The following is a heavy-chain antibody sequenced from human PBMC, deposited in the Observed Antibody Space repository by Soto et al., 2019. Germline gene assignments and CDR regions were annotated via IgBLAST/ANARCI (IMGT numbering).Heavy chain of an antibody. V-gene: IGHV1-46*01. CDR1: GYTFTSYY. J-gene: IGHJ4*02. Sequence: QVQLVQSGAEVKKPGASVKVSCKASGYTFTSYYMHWVRQAPGQGLEWMGIINPSGGSTSYAQKSQARLTMTRDTSTSTVYVELSSLRSEDTAVYYCPGRSYDLIDYGGQGTLFTVSS. CDR2: INPSGGST. D-gene: IGHD5-12*01. CDR3: PGRSYDLIDY.